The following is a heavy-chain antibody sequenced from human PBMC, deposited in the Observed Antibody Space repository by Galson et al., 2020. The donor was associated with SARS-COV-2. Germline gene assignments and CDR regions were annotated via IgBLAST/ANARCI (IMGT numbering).Heavy chain of an antibody. D-gene: IGHD6-19*01. CDR1: GDSVSSNSAA. CDR2: TYYRSKWYN. CDR3: ARKYSSDWHDALDI. V-gene: IGHV6-1*01. Sequence: ASETLSLTCAIFGDSVSSNSAAWNWIRQSPSRGLEWLGRTYYRSKWYNDYAVAQKSRMTINADTSKNQFSLQLNSVTPEDTAVYYCARKYSSDWHDALDIWGQGTMVTVSS. J-gene: IGHJ3*02.